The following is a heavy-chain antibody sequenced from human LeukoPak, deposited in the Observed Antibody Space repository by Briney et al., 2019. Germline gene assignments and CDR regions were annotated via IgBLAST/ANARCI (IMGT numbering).Heavy chain of an antibody. J-gene: IGHJ4*02. CDR1: GFTVSSNY. D-gene: IGHD2-2*01. V-gene: IGHV3-53*01. CDR2: IYTGGRT. CDR3: AKDRGYCSSTRCYALHYFDY. Sequence: GGSLRLSCAASGFTVSSNYMNWVRQAPGKGLEWVSVIYTGGRTDYADSVKGRFTISRDNSKNTLYLQMNSLRAEDTAVYYCAKDRGYCSSTRCYALHYFDYWGQGTLVTVSS.